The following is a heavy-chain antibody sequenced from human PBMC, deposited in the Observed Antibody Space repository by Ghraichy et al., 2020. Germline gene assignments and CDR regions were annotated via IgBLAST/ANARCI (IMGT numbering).Heavy chain of an antibody. Sequence: GGSLRLSCAASGFTFSSYSMNWVRQAPGKGLEWVSYISSSSSTIYYADSVNGRFTISRDNAKNSLYLQMNSLRAEDTAVYYCARDGAGLTYAFDIWGQGTMVTVSS. J-gene: IGHJ3*02. D-gene: IGHD3/OR15-3a*01. CDR3: ARDGAGLTYAFDI. CDR1: GFTFSSYS. V-gene: IGHV3-48*01. CDR2: ISSSSSTI.